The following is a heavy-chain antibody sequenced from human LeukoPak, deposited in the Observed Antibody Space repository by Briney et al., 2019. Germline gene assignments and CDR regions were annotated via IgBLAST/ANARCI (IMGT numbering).Heavy chain of an antibody. CDR2: IGTAGDT. Sequence: GGSLRLSCAASGFTFSSYDMHWVRQATGKGLEWVSAIGTAGDTYYPGSVKGRFTISRENAKNSLYLQMNSLRAGDTAVYYCARALGSGRNGYYYYGMDVWGQGTTVTVSS. CDR3: ARALGSGRNGYYYYGMDV. V-gene: IGHV3-13*01. J-gene: IGHJ6*02. CDR1: GFTFSSYD. D-gene: IGHD3-10*01.